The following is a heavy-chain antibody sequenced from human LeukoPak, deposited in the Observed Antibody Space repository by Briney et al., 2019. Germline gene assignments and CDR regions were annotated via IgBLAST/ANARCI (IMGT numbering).Heavy chain of an antibody. D-gene: IGHD3-10*01. CDR3: ARGGVAPSGGPFFDY. J-gene: IGHJ4*02. CDR2: MYHDGDT. CDR1: RGSISSGGYS. Sequence: SETLSLTCAASRGSISSGGYSWRWIRQPPGKGLEWIGYMYHDGDTYYNPSLKGRVTISVDRSKNQFSLKVSSVTAADTAVYYCARGGVAPSGGPFFDYWGQGTLVTVSS. V-gene: IGHV4-30-2*01.